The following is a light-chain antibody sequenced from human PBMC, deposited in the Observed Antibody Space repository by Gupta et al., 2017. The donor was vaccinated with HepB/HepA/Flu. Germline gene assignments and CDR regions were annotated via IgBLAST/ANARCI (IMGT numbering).Light chain of an antibody. CDR2: DAS. V-gene: IGKV3-11*01. CDR3: QQHSNCPLCT. J-gene: IGKJ2*02. Sequence: EIVLTQSPATLSFSPGERATLSCRASQRVSSYLAWCQQKQGQAPRLLIYDASNRATGIPARFCGGGGGKKVSLTISSREQEEFAGYYCQQHSNCPLCTVGQGTKVEIK. CDR1: QRVSSY.